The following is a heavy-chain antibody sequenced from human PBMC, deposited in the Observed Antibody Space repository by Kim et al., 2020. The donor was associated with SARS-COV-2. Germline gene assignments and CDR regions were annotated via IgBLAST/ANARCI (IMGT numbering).Heavy chain of an antibody. V-gene: IGHV3-11*05. Sequence: YADSVKGRFTISRDNSKNSVYLQMNSLRVEDTAVYFCARDRGGTVAGFDSWGQGTLVTVSS. CDR3: ARDRGGTVAGFDS. J-gene: IGHJ4*02. D-gene: IGHD6-19*01.